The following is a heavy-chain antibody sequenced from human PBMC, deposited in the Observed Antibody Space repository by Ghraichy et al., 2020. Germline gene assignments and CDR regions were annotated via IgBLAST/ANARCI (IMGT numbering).Heavy chain of an antibody. CDR2: ISYDGSNK. CDR3: AKGGGYCSSTSCSKGTLGMNDFWSGGYYYYYGMDV. Sequence: LSLTCAASGFTFSSYGMHWVRQAPGKGLEWVAVISYDGSNKYYADSVKGRFTISRDNSKNTLYLQMNSLRAEDTAVYYCAKGGGYCSSTSCSKGTLGMNDFWSGGYYYYYGMDVWGQGTTVTVSS. V-gene: IGHV3-30*18. J-gene: IGHJ6*02. CDR1: GFTFSSYG. D-gene: IGHD2-2*01.